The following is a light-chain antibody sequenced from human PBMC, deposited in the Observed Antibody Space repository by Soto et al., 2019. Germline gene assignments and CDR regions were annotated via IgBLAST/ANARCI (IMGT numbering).Light chain of an antibody. CDR2: AAS. Sequence: DIQMTQSPSSLSASVGDRVTITCRASQNISNYLNWYQQKPGKAPKLLIYAASTLQSGVPSRFSGSGSGTYFTLTISSLQPEDFATYYCLQSHTTPPTFGQGTGLEIK. J-gene: IGKJ2*01. CDR3: LQSHTTPPT. CDR1: QNISNY. V-gene: IGKV1-39*01.